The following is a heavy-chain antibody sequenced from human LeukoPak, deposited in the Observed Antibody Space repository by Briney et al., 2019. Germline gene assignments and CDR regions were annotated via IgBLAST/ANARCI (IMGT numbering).Heavy chain of an antibody. CDR3: ARRRSGWESGYYHGMAV. J-gene: IGHJ6*02. D-gene: IGHD6-19*01. CDR1: GGSFSGYY. Sequence: SETLSLTCTVYGGSFSGYYWSWIRQPPGKGLEWIGEINPSGSNNYITTLKSAVTISLDTSQNPVSLKVSSVTAAATAVYFCARRRSGWESGYYHGMAVWGQRTTLTVSS. V-gene: IGHV4-34*01. CDR2: INPSGSN.